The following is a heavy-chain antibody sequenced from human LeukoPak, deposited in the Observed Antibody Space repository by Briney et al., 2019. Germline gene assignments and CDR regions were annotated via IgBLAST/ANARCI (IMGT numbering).Heavy chain of an antibody. CDR2: ISAYNGNT. D-gene: IGHD3-10*01. CDR3: ARDIGLLWFGELSYAFDI. CDR1: GYTFTSYG. V-gene: IGHV1-18*01. Sequence: ASVKVSCKASGYTFTSYGISWVRQAPGQGLEWMGWISAYNGNTNYAQKLQGRVTMTTDTSTSTAYMELRSLRSDDTAVYYCARDIGLLWFGELSYAFDIWGQGTMVTVSS. J-gene: IGHJ3*02.